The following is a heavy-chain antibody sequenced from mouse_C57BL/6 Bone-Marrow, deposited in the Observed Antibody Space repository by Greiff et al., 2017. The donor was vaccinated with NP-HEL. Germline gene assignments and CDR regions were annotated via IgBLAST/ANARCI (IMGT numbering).Heavy chain of an antibody. CDR3: TRDTTGFAY. Sequence: DVKLVESGGGLVQPGGSLKLSCAASGFTFSDYYMYWVRQTPEKGLEWVAEIRNKANNHATYYAESVKGRFTISRDDSKSSVYLQMNSLRAEDTGIYYCTRDTTGFAYWGQGTLVTVSA. D-gene: IGHD1-1*01. J-gene: IGHJ3*01. V-gene: IGHV6-6*01. CDR1: GFTFSDYY. CDR2: IRNKANNHAT.